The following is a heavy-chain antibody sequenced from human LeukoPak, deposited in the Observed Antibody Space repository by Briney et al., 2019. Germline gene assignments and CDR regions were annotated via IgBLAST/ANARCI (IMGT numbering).Heavy chain of an antibody. D-gene: IGHD3-10*01. J-gene: IGHJ4*02. Sequence: ASVKVSCKASGGTFSSYAISWARQAPGQGLEWMGRIIPIFGTANYAQTFQGRVTITTDESTSTAYMELSSLRSEDTAVYYCASLNAGSDYWGQGTLVTVSS. V-gene: IGHV1-69*05. CDR1: GGTFSSYA. CDR2: IIPIFGTA. CDR3: ASLNAGSDY.